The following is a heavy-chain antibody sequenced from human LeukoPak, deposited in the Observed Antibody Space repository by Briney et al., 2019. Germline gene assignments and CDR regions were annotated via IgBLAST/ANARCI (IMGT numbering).Heavy chain of an antibody. D-gene: IGHD5-18*01. J-gene: IGHJ4*02. Sequence: QPGGSLRLSCAASGFTFSSYWMHWVRQAPGKGLVWVSRIDTDGSFTSYADSVKGRFTISRDNSKNTLYLQMNSLRAEDTAVYYCARDSYGFDYWGQGTLVTVSS. CDR2: IDTDGSFT. CDR1: GFTFSSYW. CDR3: ARDSYGFDY. V-gene: IGHV3-74*01.